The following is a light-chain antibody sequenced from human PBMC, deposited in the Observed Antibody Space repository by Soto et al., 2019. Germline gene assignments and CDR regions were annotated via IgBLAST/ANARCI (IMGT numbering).Light chain of an antibody. CDR1: QGISSY. Sequence: DIQMTQSPSSLSASVGDRVTITCRASQGISSYLAWYQQRPGKVPKVLIYAASTLHSGVPSRFTGSGSGTDFTLTISNVKPEDVATYYCQNYYNAPETFGQGTKVDIK. J-gene: IGKJ1*01. V-gene: IGKV1-27*01. CDR3: QNYYNAPET. CDR2: AAS.